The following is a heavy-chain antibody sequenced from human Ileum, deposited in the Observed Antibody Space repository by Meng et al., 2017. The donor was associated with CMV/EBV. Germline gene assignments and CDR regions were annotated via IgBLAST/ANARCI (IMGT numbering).Heavy chain of an antibody. CDR3: TRGEDY. Sequence: PVTCSCKASGYIFTPYYMPWVRQAPGQRLEWMGWINPNSGDTNYAQKFQGRVTVTRDTSINTVYMELSSLKSDDTAVYYCTRGEDYWGRGTLVTVSS. J-gene: IGHJ4*02. CDR1: GYIFTPYY. V-gene: IGHV1-2*02. CDR2: INPNSGDT.